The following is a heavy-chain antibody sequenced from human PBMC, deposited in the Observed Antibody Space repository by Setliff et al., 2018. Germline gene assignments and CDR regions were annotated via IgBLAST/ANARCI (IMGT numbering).Heavy chain of an antibody. V-gene: IGHV3-7*03. CDR1: AFTFKNYW. Sequence: GGSLRLSCAASAFTFKNYWMSCVRQAPGKGLEWVANIKGDGSEKFYLDSVKGRFTISRDNANNSLYLQMNILRAEDTAVYYCARGGDIITIFGVVTSDYYYYMDVWGTGTTVTSP. J-gene: IGHJ6*03. CDR3: ARGGDIITIFGVVTSDYYYYMDV. D-gene: IGHD3-3*01. CDR2: IKGDGSEK.